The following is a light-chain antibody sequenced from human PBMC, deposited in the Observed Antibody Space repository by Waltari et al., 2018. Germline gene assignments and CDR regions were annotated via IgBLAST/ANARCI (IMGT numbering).Light chain of an antibody. CDR2: DAS. J-gene: IGKJ1*01. Sequence: EIGLTQSPATLSVSPGERATLSCGGSQSVSSSYLAWYQQKPGLAPRRLTYDASSRATGIPYRFSGSGSGTDFTLTISRREHEDFAVYYCQQYGSSPWTFGQGTKVEIK. CDR1: QSVSSSY. V-gene: IGKV3D-20*01. CDR3: QQYGSSPWT.